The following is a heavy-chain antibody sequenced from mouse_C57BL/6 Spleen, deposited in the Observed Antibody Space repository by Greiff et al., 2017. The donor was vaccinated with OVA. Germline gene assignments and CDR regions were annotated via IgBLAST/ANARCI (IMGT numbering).Heavy chain of an antibody. Sequence: EVQLQVSGEGLVKPGGSLKLSCAASGFTFSSYAMSWVRQTPEKRLEWVAYISSGGDYIYYADTVKGRFTISRDNARNTLYLQMSSLKSEDTAMYYCTREGGYGNPSMDYWGQGPSVTVSS. V-gene: IGHV5-9-1*02. CDR1: GFTFSSYA. CDR3: TREGGYGNPSMDY. D-gene: IGHD2-1*01. J-gene: IGHJ4*01. CDR2: ISSGGDYI.